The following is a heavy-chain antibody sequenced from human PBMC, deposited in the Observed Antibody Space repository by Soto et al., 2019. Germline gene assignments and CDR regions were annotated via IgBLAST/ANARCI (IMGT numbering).Heavy chain of an antibody. J-gene: IGHJ5*02. CDR3: ASEIPFDP. D-gene: IGHD2-21*01. Sequence: GGSLRLSCAASGFPFSSYAMHWVRQAPGKGLEWVAVISYDGSNKYYADSVKGRFTISRDNSKNTLYLQMNSLRAEDTAVYYCASEIPFDPWGQGTLVTVS. CDR2: ISYDGSNK. V-gene: IGHV3-30-3*01. CDR1: GFPFSSYA.